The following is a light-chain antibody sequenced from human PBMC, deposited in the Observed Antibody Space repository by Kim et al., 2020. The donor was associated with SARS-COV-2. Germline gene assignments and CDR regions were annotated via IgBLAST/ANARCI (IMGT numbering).Light chain of an antibody. CDR3: MQSTQMPIT. V-gene: IGKV2-28*01. J-gene: IGKJ5*01. Sequence: PASMSCSSNQSLLHSDGYNFLDWYVQKPGQSPQFLIYWASTRASGVPKRFSGSGSGTHFTLKISRVEAEDVGVYFCMQSTQMPITFGQGTRLEIK. CDR1: QSLLHSDGYNF. CDR2: WAS.